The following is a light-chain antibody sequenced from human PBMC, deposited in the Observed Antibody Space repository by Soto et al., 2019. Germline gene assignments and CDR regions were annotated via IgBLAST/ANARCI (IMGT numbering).Light chain of an antibody. CDR3: QLYSDSPPLFT. CDR1: QSVSSAY. V-gene: IGKV3-20*01. J-gene: IGKJ3*01. CDR2: GAS. Sequence: EIVLTQSPGTLSLSPGERATLSCRASQSVSSAYLAWYQQKPGQAPSLLIYGASDRETGIPDRFSGSGSETDFPLTISRLEPEDFAVYYCQLYSDSPPLFTFGPGTKVDIK.